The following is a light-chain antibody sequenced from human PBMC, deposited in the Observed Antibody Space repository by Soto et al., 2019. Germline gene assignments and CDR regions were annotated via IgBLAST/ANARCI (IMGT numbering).Light chain of an antibody. CDR1: QSVSSY. CDR2: DAS. CDR3: QQRSNWPLT. J-gene: IGKJ4*01. Sequence: EILLTQSPSTLSLSAGERATLSCRASQSVSSYLAWYQQKPGQAPRLLIYDASNRATGIPARFSGSGSGTDFTLTISSLEPEDFEVYYCQQRSNWPLTFGGGTKVDIK. V-gene: IGKV3-11*01.